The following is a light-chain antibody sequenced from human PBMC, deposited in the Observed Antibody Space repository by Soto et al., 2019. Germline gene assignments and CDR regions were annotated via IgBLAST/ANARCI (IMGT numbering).Light chain of an antibody. V-gene: IGKV3-20*01. CDR2: GAS. CDR1: QSVSSSY. J-gene: IGKJ1*01. CDR3: QQYGSSPRT. Sequence: EIVLTQSPCTLSLSPGERATLSCRASQSVSSSYLAWYQQKPGQAPRLLIYGASSRATGIPDRFSGSGSGTDFTLTINRLEPEDFAVYYCQQYGSSPRTFGQGTKVEIK.